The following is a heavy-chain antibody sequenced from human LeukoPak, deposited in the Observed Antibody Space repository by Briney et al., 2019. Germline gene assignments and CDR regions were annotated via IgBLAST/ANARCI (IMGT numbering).Heavy chain of an antibody. J-gene: IGHJ4*02. CDR3: ARVGYCSSTSCLPGDY. D-gene: IGHD2-2*03. Sequence: PGESLKISCKGSGYRFTSYWIGWVRQMPGKGLEWMGIIYPGDSDTRYSPSFQGQVTISADKSISTAYLQWSSLKASDTAMYYCARVGYCSSTSCLPGDYWGQGTLVTVSS. CDR2: IYPGDSDT. V-gene: IGHV5-51*01. CDR1: GYRFTSYW.